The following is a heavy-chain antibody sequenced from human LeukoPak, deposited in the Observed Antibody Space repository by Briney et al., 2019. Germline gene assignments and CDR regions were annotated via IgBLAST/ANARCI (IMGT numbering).Heavy chain of an antibody. CDR3: ATDLYQYSGSFLFDY. V-gene: IGHV1-24*01. J-gene: IGHJ4*02. D-gene: IGHD1-26*01. Sequence: ASVKVSCKVSGYTLTELSMHWVRQAPGKGLEWMGGFDPEDGETIYAQKFQGRVTMTEDTSTDTAYLELSRLRSEDTAVYYCATDLYQYSGSFLFDYWGQGTLVTVSS. CDR2: FDPEDGET. CDR1: GYTLTELS.